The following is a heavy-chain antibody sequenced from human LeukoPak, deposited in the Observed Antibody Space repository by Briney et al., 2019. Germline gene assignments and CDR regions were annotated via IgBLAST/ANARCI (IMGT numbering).Heavy chain of an antibody. CDR3: TRAITLPNFDY. Sequence: GGSLRLSCTASGFTFGDYAMSWFRQAPGKGLEWVGIIRRKAHGGTTEHAASVKGRFTISRDDSKSIAYLQMSSLKTEDTAVYYCTRAITLPNFDYWGQGALVTVSS. CDR1: GFTFGDYA. D-gene: IGHD5-12*01. CDR2: IRRKAHGGTT. V-gene: IGHV3-49*03. J-gene: IGHJ4*02.